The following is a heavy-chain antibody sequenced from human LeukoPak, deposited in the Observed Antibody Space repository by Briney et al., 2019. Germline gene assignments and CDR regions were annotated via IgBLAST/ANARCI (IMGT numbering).Heavy chain of an antibody. CDR3: ATTVYGSLMPFDY. J-gene: IGHJ4*02. D-gene: IGHD6-13*01. CDR1: GGSISSGTYY. V-gene: IGHV4-39*07. CDR2: INYSGST. Sequence: PSETLSLTCTVSGGSISSGTYYWGWIRQPPGKGLEWIGSINYSGSTYYNASLKSRVTISVDTSRNQFSLTLTSMTAADTAVYYCATTVYGSLMPFDYWGQGTLVTVSS.